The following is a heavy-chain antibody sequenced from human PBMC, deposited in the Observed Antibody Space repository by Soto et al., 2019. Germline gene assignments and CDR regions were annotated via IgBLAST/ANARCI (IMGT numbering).Heavy chain of an antibody. CDR2: ISWNSGSI. J-gene: IGHJ4*02. CDR1: GFTFDDYA. Sequence: EVQLVESGGGLMQPGRSLRLSCAASGFTFDDYAMHWVRQAPGKGLERVSGISWNSGSIGYADSVKGRFTISRDNAKNSLYPQMNSLRAEDTALYYCAKGEGSSGYYSLFDYWGQGTLVTVSS. V-gene: IGHV3-9*01. D-gene: IGHD3-22*01. CDR3: AKGEGSSGYYSLFDY.